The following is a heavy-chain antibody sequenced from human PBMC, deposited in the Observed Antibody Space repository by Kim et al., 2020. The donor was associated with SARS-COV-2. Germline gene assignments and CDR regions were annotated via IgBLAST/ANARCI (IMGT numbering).Heavy chain of an antibody. D-gene: IGHD6-13*01. V-gene: IGHV4-4*02. CDR2: IYHSGST. CDR1: GGSISSSNW. J-gene: IGHJ4*02. CDR3: VLQQLVPYYFDY. Sequence: SETLSLTCAVSGGSISSSNWWSWVRQPPGKGLEWIGEIYHSGSTNYNPSLKSRVTISVDKSKNQFSLKLSSVTAADTAVYYCVLQQLVPYYFDYWGQGTLVTVSS.